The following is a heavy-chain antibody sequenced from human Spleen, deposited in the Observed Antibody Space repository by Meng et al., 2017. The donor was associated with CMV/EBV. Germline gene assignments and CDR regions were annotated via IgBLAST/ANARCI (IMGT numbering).Heavy chain of an antibody. Sequence: SVKVSCKTSGYFFTGYYMHWVRQAPGQGLEWMGGIAPISGTRNDPQKFQGRVTISTDESTSTAYMELRGLRSEDTAVYYCARAMITFGGVKEVYYYYGMDVWGQGTTVTV. CDR2: IAPISGTR. CDR3: ARAMITFGGVKEVYYYYGMDV. D-gene: IGHD3-16*01. V-gene: IGHV1-69*05. CDR1: GYFFTGYY. J-gene: IGHJ6*02.